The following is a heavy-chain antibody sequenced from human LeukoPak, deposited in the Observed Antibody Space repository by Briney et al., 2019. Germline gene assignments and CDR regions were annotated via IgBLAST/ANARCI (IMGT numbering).Heavy chain of an antibody. J-gene: IGHJ3*02. Sequence: GASVKVSCKASGYTFTSYHMHWVRQAPGQGLEWMGIINPSGGTTNYAQKFQGRVTITADESTSTAYMELSSLRSEDTAVYYCARPYGNYDSSGYEGSAFDIWGQGTMVTVSS. CDR1: GYTFTSYH. D-gene: IGHD3-22*01. CDR3: ARPYGNYDSSGYEGSAFDI. CDR2: INPSGGTT. V-gene: IGHV1-46*01.